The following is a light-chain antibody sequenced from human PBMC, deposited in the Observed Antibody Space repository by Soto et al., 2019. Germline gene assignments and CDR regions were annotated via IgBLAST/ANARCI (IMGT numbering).Light chain of an antibody. CDR1: QSVSSSY. CDR3: QQDGSAPPKT. CDR2: GAS. V-gene: IGKV3-20*01. Sequence: EIVLTQSPGTLSLSPGERATLSCRASQSVSSSYLAWYQQKPGQAPRLLIYGASSRATGIPDRFSGSGSGTDFAFYSSRLEPEDFAVYYCQQDGSAPPKTFGQVTKVDIK. J-gene: IGKJ1*01.